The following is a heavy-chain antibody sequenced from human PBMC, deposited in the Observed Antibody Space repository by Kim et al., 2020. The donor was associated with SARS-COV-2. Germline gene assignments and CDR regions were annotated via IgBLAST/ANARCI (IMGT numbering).Heavy chain of an antibody. J-gene: IGHJ3*02. CDR1: GYTFTSYG. Sequence: ASVKVSCKASGYTFTSYGISWVRQAPGQGLEWMGWISAYNGNTNYAQKLQGRVTMTTDTSTSTAYMELRSLRSDDTAVYYCASSYYYGSGSYREAFDIWGQGTMVTVSS. D-gene: IGHD3-10*01. CDR2: ISAYNGNT. CDR3: ASSYYYGSGSYREAFDI. V-gene: IGHV1-18*01.